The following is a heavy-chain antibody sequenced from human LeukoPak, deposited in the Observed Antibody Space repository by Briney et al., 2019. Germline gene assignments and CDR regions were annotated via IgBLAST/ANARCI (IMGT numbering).Heavy chain of an antibody. D-gene: IGHD1-26*01. CDR3: ARDEVGATAPSGWFDP. CDR1: GFTFSSYS. V-gene: IGHV3-21*01. Sequence: GGSLRLSCAASGFTFSSYSMNWVRQAPGKGLEWVSSISSSSSYIYYADSVKGRFTISRDNAKNSLYLQMNSLRAEDTAVYYCARDEVGATAPSGWFDPWGQGTLVTVSS. CDR2: ISSSSSYI. J-gene: IGHJ5*02.